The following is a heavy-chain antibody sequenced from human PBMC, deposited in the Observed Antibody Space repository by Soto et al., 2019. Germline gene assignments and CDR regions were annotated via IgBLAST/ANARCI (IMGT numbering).Heavy chain of an antibody. CDR1: GGSISSNNW. J-gene: IGHJ4*02. CDR2: IHHSGST. CDR3: ARGSYGWRYYFDY. D-gene: IGHD5-18*01. Sequence: SETLSLTCAVSGGSISSNNWWSWVRQAPGKGLEWIGEIHHSGSTNYNPSLKSRATISVDTSKNQFSLKLSSVTAADTAVYYCARGSYGWRYYFDYWGQGTLVTVSS. V-gene: IGHV4-4*02.